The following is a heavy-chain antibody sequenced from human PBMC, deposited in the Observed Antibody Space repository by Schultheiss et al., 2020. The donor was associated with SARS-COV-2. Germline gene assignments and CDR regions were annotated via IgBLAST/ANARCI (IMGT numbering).Heavy chain of an antibody. CDR3: GRMNLYSFDY. J-gene: IGHJ4*02. Sequence: SETLSLTCTVSGDSIGSYYWTWIRQPPGKGLEWIGYIYYSGSTYYSPSLKSRLTMSVDTSKNQFSLRLRSVTASDTAVYFCGRMNLYSFDYWGRGTLVTVSS. CDR1: GDSIGSYY. D-gene: IGHD1-14*01. V-gene: IGHV4-59*04. CDR2: IYYSGST.